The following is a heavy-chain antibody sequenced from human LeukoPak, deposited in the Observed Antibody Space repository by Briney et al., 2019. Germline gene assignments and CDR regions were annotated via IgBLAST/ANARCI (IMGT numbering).Heavy chain of an antibody. CDR2: MNTNTGNP. Sequence: ASVKVSCKASGYTFTSYAMNWVRQAPGQGLEWMGWMNTNTGNPTYAQGFTGRFVFSLDTSVSTAYLQISSLKAEDTAVYYCARTYSISWHGGWFDPWGQGTLVTVSS. CDR1: GYTFTSYA. J-gene: IGHJ5*02. CDR3: ARTYSISWHGGWFDP. D-gene: IGHD6-13*01. V-gene: IGHV7-4-1*02.